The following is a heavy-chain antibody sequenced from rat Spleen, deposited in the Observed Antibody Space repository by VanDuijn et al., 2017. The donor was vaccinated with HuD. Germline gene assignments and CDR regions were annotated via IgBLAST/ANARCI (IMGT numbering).Heavy chain of an antibody. CDR2: ISYDGGST. CDR1: GFTFSDYY. CDR3: TKRDVSRITDY. J-gene: IGHJ2*01. D-gene: IGHD1-4*01. V-gene: IGHV5-20*01. Sequence: EVQLVESGGGLVQPGRSLKLSCATSGFTFSDYYMAWVRQAPTKGLEWVASISYDGGSTYYRDFVKGRFTISSNNAKSSLYLQMASLRSEDMATYYCTKRDVSRITDYWGQGVMVTVSS.